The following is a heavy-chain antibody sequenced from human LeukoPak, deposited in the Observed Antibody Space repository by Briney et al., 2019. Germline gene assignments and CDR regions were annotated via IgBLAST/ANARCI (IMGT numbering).Heavy chain of an antibody. V-gene: IGHV4-61*01. D-gene: IGHD1-26*01. Sequence: SETLSLTCTVSGGSVSSGSYYWSWIRQPPGKGLEWIGYIYYSGSTNYNPSPKSRVTISVDTSKNQFSLKLSSVTAADTAVYYCARDRRSLYYYYYGMDVWGQGTTVTVSS. CDR2: IYYSGST. CDR3: ARDRRSLYYYYYGMDV. CDR1: GGSVSSGSYY. J-gene: IGHJ6*02.